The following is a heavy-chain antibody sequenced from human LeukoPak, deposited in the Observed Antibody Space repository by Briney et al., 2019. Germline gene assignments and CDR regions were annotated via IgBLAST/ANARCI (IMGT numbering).Heavy chain of an antibody. D-gene: IGHD5-12*01. CDR3: ARGTGYDNYYFYMDV. J-gene: IGHJ6*03. CDR2: IYHSRTT. CDR1: GGSISSSTSF. V-gene: IGHV4-39*07. Sequence: SETLSLTCTVSGGSISSSTSFWGWIRQSPGEGLEWIGSIYHSRTTYYRPSLRSRITISVDTSNNQFSLKLSSVTAADTAVYYCARGTGYDNYYFYMDVWGTGTTVTVSS.